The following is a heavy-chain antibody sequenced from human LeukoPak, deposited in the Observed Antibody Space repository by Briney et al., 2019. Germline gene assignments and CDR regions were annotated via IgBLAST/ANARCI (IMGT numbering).Heavy chain of an antibody. Sequence: SVKVSCKAPGGTFSSYAISWVRLAPGQGLEWMGGIIPIFGTANYAQKFQGRVTITADESTSTAYMELSSLRSEDTAVYYCARNPDTASPMDVWGKGTTVTVSS. CDR1: GGTFSSYA. V-gene: IGHV1-69*13. J-gene: IGHJ6*04. D-gene: IGHD5-18*01. CDR2: IIPIFGTA. CDR3: ARNPDTASPMDV.